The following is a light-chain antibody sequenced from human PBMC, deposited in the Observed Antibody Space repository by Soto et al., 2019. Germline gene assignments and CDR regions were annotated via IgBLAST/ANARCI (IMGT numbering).Light chain of an antibody. V-gene: IGLV2-14*01. J-gene: IGLJ1*01. CDR2: DVS. Sequence: QSVLTQPASVSGSPGQSITISCTGTSSDVGSYNYVSWYQQHPGKAPKLIISDVSNRPSGVSNRFSGSKSGNTASLTISGLQAEDEGDYYCSSYRTSSTPLVFGTGTKVTVL. CDR3: SSYRTSSTPLV. CDR1: SSDVGSYNY.